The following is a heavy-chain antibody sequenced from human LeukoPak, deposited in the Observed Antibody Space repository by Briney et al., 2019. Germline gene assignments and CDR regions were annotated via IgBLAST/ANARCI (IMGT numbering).Heavy chain of an antibody. V-gene: IGHV3-13*01. CDR2: IGTAGDS. Sequence: GGSLRLSCAASGFTFSSYDMHWVRQAAGKGLEWVSVIGTAGDSYYPGSVKGRFTISRENAKNSFYLQMNSLRAGDTAVYYCVRGGSSGNWSLTDFDYWGQGTLVTVSS. J-gene: IGHJ4*02. CDR1: GFTFSSYD. D-gene: IGHD3-22*01. CDR3: VRGGSSGNWSLTDFDY.